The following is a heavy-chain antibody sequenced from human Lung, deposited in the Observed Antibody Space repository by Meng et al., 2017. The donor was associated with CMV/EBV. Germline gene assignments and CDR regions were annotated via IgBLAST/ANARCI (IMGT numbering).Heavy chain of an antibody. CDR1: GDTFNNYA. V-gene: IGHV1-69*13. J-gene: IGHJ5*02. CDR3: ARKLIAITENYFDP. D-gene: IGHD1-7*01. Sequence: SVKVSCKASGDTFNNYAISWVRQAPGQGLEWMGGIIPLFGSTNYAQKFQGRVTITSITPDASTSTSYLELHSLRTEDTAVYYCARKLIAITENYFDPWGRGTLVTVSS. CDR2: IIPLFGST.